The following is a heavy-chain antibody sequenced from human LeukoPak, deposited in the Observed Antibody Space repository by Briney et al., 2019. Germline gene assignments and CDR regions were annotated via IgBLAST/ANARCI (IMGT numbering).Heavy chain of an antibody. CDR1: GGTFSSYT. CDR3: AAGYCSSTSCYGAGDWFDP. V-gene: IGHV1-69*02. Sequence: SVKVSCKASGGTFSSYTISWVRQAPGQGLEWMGRIIPILGIANYAQKFQGRVTITADKSTSTAYMELSSLRSEDTAVYYCAAGYCSSTSCYGAGDWFDPWGQGALVTVSS. J-gene: IGHJ5*02. CDR2: IIPILGIA. D-gene: IGHD2-2*01.